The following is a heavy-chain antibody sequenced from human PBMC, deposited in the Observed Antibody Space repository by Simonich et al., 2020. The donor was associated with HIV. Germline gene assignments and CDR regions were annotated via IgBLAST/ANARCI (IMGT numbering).Heavy chain of an antibody. V-gene: IGHV4-34*02. Sequence: QVQLQQWGAGLLKPSETLSLTCAVFGGSFSGYYWSWIRQPPGKGLEWIGEINHSASTMYNPSLKSRVTISVDTSKNQFSLKLTSVTAADTAVYYCAKVARYFDWYSTAFDYWGQGTLVTVSS. CDR3: AKVARYFDWYSTAFDY. CDR2: INHSAST. D-gene: IGHD3-9*01. CDR1: GGSFSGYY. J-gene: IGHJ4*02.